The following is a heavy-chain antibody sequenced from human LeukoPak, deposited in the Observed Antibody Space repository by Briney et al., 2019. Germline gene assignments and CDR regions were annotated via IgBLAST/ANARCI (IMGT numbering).Heavy chain of an antibody. Sequence: QPGGSLRLSCAASGFTFSSYGMHWVRQAPGKGLEWVAFIRYDGSNKYYADSVKGRFTISRDNSKNTLYLQMNSLRAEGTAVYYCAKSSGIAVAGTQDYWGQGTLVTVSS. CDR1: GFTFSSYG. CDR2: IRYDGSNK. J-gene: IGHJ4*02. D-gene: IGHD6-19*01. CDR3: AKSSGIAVAGTQDY. V-gene: IGHV3-30*02.